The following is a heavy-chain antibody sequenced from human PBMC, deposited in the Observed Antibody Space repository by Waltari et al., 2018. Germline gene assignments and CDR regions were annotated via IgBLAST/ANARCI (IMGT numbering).Heavy chain of an antibody. V-gene: IGHV4-39*07. J-gene: IGHJ5*02. D-gene: IGHD3-10*01. CDR2: TYYDGTT. Sequence: QVQLQQWGAGLLKPSETLSLTCSVSGDSLMYNLYYWGWIRQPPGKGLEWIGSTYYDGTTHYNSSLKGRATISVDPTKNQVSLEISSTTAAETAVYYCARDPTKGVYNWFDPWGQGILVIVSS. CDR3: ARDPTKGVYNWFDP. CDR1: GDSLMYNLYY.